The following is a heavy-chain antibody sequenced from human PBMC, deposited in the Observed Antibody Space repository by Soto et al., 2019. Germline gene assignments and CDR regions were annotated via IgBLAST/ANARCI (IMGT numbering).Heavy chain of an antibody. V-gene: IGHV4-59*01. CDR3: ARGPRVLRYFDY. D-gene: IGHD3-9*01. CDR1: GGSISSYY. J-gene: IGHJ4*02. Sequence: SETLSLTCTVSGGSISSYYWSWIRQPPGKGLEWIGYIYYSGSTNYNPSLKSRVTISVDTSKNQFSLKLSSVTAADTAVYYCARGPRVLRYFDYWGQGTLVTVSS. CDR2: IYYSGST.